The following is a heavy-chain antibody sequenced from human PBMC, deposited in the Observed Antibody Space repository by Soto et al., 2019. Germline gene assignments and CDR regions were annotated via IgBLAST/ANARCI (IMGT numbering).Heavy chain of an antibody. CDR2: IIPIFGTA. Sequence: GASVKVSCKASGGTFSSYAISWVRQAPGQGLEWMGGIIPIFGTANYAQKFQGRVTITADESTSTAYMELSSLRSEDTAVYYCARSGSGSYYIPNLDYWGQGTLVTVS. V-gene: IGHV1-69*13. D-gene: IGHD3-10*01. CDR1: GGTFSSYA. J-gene: IGHJ4*02. CDR3: ARSGSGSYYIPNLDY.